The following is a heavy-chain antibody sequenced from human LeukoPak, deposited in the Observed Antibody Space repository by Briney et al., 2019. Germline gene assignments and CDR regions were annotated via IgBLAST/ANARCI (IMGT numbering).Heavy chain of an antibody. Sequence: SETLSLTCTVSGGSISSGGYYWSWLRQHPGKGLEWIGYIYYSGSTYYNPSLKSRVTISVDTSKNQFSLKLSSVTAADTAVYYCARGPRTSGGLDYWGQGTLVTVSS. V-gene: IGHV4-31*03. CDR2: IYYSGST. J-gene: IGHJ4*02. CDR1: GGSISSGGYY. D-gene: IGHD3-10*01. CDR3: ARGPRTSGGLDY.